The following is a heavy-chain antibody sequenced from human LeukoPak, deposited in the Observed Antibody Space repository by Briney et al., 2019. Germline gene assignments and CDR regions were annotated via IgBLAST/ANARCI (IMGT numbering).Heavy chain of an antibody. CDR3: ARGGLLRYFDWLSFSDYYCMDV. J-gene: IGHJ6*02. CDR1: GYTFTGYY. Sequence: ASVKVSCKASGYTFTGYYMHWVRQAPGQGLEWMGWISGYNGNTNYAQKLQGRVTMTTDTSTSTAYMELRSLRSDDTAVYYCARGGLLRYFDWLSFSDYYCMDVWGQGTTVTVSS. CDR2: ISGYNGNT. V-gene: IGHV1-18*04. D-gene: IGHD3-9*01.